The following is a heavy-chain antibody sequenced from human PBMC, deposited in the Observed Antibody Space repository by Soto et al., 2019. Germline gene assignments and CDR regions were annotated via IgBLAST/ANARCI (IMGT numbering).Heavy chain of an antibody. D-gene: IGHD3-10*01. CDR2: ISYDGSNK. Sequence: QVQLVESGGGVVQPGKSLRLSCAASGFTFSSYAMHWVRQAPGKGLEWVAVISYDGSNKYYADSVKGRFTISRDNSKNTLYLQMNSLRAEDTAVYYCARDYKWFGELWGFHYWGQGTLVTVSS. CDR3: ARDYKWFGELWGFHY. J-gene: IGHJ4*02. V-gene: IGHV3-30-3*01. CDR1: GFTFSSYA.